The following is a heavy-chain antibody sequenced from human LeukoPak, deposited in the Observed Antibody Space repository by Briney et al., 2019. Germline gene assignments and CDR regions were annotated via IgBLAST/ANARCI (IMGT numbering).Heavy chain of an antibody. J-gene: IGHJ6*03. V-gene: IGHV4-59*01. D-gene: IGHD5-12*01. CDR2: IYDSGST. Sequence: SETLSLTCAVYGGSFSGYYWSWIRQPPGKGLEWIGFIYDSGSTNYNPSLKSRVTISVDTSKNQFSLKLSSVTAADTAVYYCAGVPRLGYSGYYYYYYYMDVWGKGTTVTVSS. CDR1: GGSFSGYY. CDR3: AGVPRLGYSGYYYYYYYMDV.